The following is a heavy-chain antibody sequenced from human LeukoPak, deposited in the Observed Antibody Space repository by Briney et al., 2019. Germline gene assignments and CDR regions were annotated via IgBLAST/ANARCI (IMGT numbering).Heavy chain of an antibody. J-gene: IGHJ5*02. CDR2: ISSSSSYI. Sequence: KTGGSLRLSCAASGFTFSGYSMNWVRQAPGKGLEWVSSISSSSSYIYCADSVKGRFTISRDNAKNSLYLQMNSLRAEDTAVYYCARDGRGSSWYPNWFDPWGQGTLVTVSS. CDR1: GFTFSGYS. CDR3: ARDGRGSSWYPNWFDP. V-gene: IGHV3-21*01. D-gene: IGHD6-13*01.